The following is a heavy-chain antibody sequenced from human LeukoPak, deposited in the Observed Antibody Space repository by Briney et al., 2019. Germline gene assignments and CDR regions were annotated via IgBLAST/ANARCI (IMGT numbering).Heavy chain of an antibody. Sequence: QPGGSLRLSCAASGFTFSSYSMNWVRQAPGKGLEWVSYISSSSSTIYYADSVKGRFTISRDNVKNSLYLQMNNLRAEDTAVYYCASGGHVDFLGKGTTVTVSS. CDR2: ISSSSSTI. D-gene: IGHD3-10*01. CDR1: GFTFSSYS. V-gene: IGHV3-48*04. CDR3: ASGGHVDF. J-gene: IGHJ6*04.